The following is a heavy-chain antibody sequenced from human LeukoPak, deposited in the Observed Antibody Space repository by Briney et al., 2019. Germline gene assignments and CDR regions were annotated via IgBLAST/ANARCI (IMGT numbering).Heavy chain of an antibody. CDR1: GFRFSDFA. CDR2: IFWNGDKT. Sequence: GGSLRLSCAASGFRFSDFAMSWVRQGPGKGLEWVAGIFWNGDKTNYGDSVKGRVAISRDNTKNSLYLQLESLRVEDTAVYYCARVRDSGTYGPLDTWGQGTLVTVAS. D-gene: IGHD1-26*01. J-gene: IGHJ5*02. CDR3: ARVRDSGTYGPLDT. V-gene: IGHV3-20*04.